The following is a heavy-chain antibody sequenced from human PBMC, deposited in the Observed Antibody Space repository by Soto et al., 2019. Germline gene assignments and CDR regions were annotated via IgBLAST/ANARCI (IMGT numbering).Heavy chain of an antibody. J-gene: IGHJ6*02. CDR1: GGSISSGYY. CDR2: IYYSGST. CDR3: ARGGYGSGNNYYYYGMDV. V-gene: IGHV4-31*03. D-gene: IGHD3-10*01. Sequence: QVQLQESGPGLVKPSQTLSLTCTVSGGSISSGYYWSWIRQHPGKGLEWIGYIYYSGSTYYNPSLQGRVTISVDTSKNQFSLKLSSVTAADTAVYYCARGGYGSGNNYYYYGMDVWGQGTTVTVSS.